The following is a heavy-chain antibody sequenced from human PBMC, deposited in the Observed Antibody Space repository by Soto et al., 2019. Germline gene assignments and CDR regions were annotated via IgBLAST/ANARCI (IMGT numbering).Heavy chain of an antibody. D-gene: IGHD2-8*02. J-gene: IGHJ5*02. V-gene: IGHV4-4*07. Sequence: QVQLQESGPGLVKPLETLSLTCTVSGGSISSYYWSWIRQPAGKGLEWIGRVYFSGGTKYKSSLQSRVTMSVDTSKNQFSLKLSSVTAADTAVYYCASFGVRVNSPGNWFDPWGQGTLVTVSS. CDR2: VYFSGGT. CDR3: ASFGVRVNSPGNWFDP. CDR1: GGSISSYY.